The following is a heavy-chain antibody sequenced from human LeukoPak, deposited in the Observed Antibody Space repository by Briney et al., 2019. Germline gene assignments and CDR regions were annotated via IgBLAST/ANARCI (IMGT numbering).Heavy chain of an antibody. CDR3: ARDQEGFDY. CDR2: IYPRDGST. CDR1: GYTFTSNY. V-gene: IGHV1-46*01. Sequence: ASVKVSCKASGYTFTSNYIHWVRQAPGQGLEWMGMIYPRDGSTSYAQKFQGRVTVTRDTSTSTVHMELSGLRSEDTAVYYCARDQEGFDYWGQGTLVTDSS. J-gene: IGHJ4*02.